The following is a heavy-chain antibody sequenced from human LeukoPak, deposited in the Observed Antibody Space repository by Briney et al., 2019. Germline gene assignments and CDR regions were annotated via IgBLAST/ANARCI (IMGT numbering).Heavy chain of an antibody. V-gene: IGHV4-39*01. D-gene: IGHD3-22*01. CDR3: ARNYYESSGYYPWNCDY. CDR1: GGSISSSSYW. J-gene: IGHJ4*02. Sequence: SETLSLTCTVSGGSISSSSYWWGWIRQPPGKGLEWIANIYYSGSTHYNPSLKSRVTISIEKSKNQFSLKLSSVTAADTAVYYCARNYYESSGYYPWNCDYCGQGTLVTVSS. CDR2: IYYSGST.